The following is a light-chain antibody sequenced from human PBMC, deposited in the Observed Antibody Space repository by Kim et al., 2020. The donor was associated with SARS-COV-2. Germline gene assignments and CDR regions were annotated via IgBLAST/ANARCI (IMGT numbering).Light chain of an antibody. CDR3: QQYGRSPT. Sequence: EIVLTQSPGTLSLSPGERATLSCRASQSIRTDDLAWYQQKPGQAPRVLMYEAFIRATDIPDRFSGSGSGTEFTLTISSVEPEDSAVYFCQQYGRSPTFGQGTKVEIK. V-gene: IGKV3-20*01. J-gene: IGKJ1*01. CDR1: QSIRTDD. CDR2: EAF.